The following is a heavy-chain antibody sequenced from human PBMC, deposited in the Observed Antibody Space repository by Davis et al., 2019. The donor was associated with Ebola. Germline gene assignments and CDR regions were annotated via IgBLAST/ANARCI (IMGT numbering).Heavy chain of an antibody. Sequence: PGGSLRLSCAASGFTFSTYSMSWVRQAPGKGLEWVSSISSDSDYIYYADSAKGRFTISRDNAKNSLYLQMNSLRAEDTAVYYCARDEWVTGVDYYYYYGMDVWGKGTTVTVSS. J-gene: IGHJ6*04. D-gene: IGHD2-21*02. CDR3: ARDEWVTGVDYYYYYGMDV. CDR2: ISSDSDYI. V-gene: IGHV3-21*01. CDR1: GFTFSTYS.